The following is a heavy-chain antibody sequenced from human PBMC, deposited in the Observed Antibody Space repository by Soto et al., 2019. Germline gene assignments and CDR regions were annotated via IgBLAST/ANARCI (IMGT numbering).Heavy chain of an antibody. CDR3: AKGAGCSSTSCYYYMDV. V-gene: IGHV3-23*01. D-gene: IGHD2-2*01. J-gene: IGHJ6*03. CDR1: GFTFNIYA. CDR2: VTGSGSST. Sequence: GGSVRLSCAVSGFTFNIYAMSWVRQAPGKGLEWISGVTGSGSSTDYADSVKGRFTISRDNSKNTLYLQMNSLRAEDTAVYYCAKGAGCSSTSCYYYMDVWGKGTTVTVSS.